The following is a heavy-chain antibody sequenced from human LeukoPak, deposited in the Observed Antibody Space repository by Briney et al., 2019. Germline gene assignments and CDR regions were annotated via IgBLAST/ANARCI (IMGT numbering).Heavy chain of an antibody. V-gene: IGHV1-3*03. J-gene: IGHJ5*02. CDR3: ARGLYYYDSSGHYRYNWFDP. Sequence: ASVKVSCKASGYTFTSYAMHWVRQAPGQRLEWMGWINAGNGNTKYSQEFQGRVTITRDTSASTAYMELSSLRSEDMAVYYCARGLYYYDSSGHYRYNWFDPWGQGTLVTVSS. CDR1: GYTFTSYA. D-gene: IGHD3-22*01. CDR2: INAGNGNT.